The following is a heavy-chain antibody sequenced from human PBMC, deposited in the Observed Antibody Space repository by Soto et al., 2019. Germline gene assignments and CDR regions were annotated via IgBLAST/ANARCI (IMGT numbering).Heavy chain of an antibody. J-gene: IGHJ5*02. CDR3: AKDPPTVTNWFDP. CDR1: GFTFSSYA. CDR2: ISGRDSST. V-gene: IGHV3-23*01. D-gene: IGHD4-17*01. Sequence: GGSLSLSCAASGFTFSSYAMNWVRQAPGKGLEWVSVISGRDSSTYYADSVKGRFTISRDNSKNTLYVQMNSLRADDTAIYYCAKDPPTVTNWFDPWGQGTLVTVSS.